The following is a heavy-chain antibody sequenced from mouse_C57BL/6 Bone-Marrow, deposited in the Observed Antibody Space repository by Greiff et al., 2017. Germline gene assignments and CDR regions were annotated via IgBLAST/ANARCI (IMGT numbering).Heavy chain of an antibody. CDR1: GFTFSSYG. Sequence: EVMLVESGGDLVKPGGSLKLSCAASGFTFSSYGMSWVRQTPDKRLEWVATISSGGSYPFYPDSVKGRFTISRDNAKNTLYLQMSSLKSEDTAMYYCARRGHYYGSRNWYFDVWGTGTTVTVSS. D-gene: IGHD1-1*01. J-gene: IGHJ1*03. CDR3: ARRGHYYGSRNWYFDV. CDR2: ISSGGSYP. V-gene: IGHV5-6*02.